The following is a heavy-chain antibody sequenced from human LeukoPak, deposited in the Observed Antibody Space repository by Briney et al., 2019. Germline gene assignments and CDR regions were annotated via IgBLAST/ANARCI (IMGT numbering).Heavy chain of an antibody. V-gene: IGHV4-61*02. D-gene: IGHD1-26*01. Sequence: PSQTLSLTCTVSGGSISSGSYYWSWIRQPAGKGLEWIGRIYTSGSTNYNPSLKSRVTISVDTSKNQFSLKLSPVTAADTAVYYCARASGSYLSNYYYYGMDVWGQGTTITVSS. CDR2: IYTSGST. CDR1: GGSISSGSYY. J-gene: IGHJ6*02. CDR3: ARASGSYLSNYYYYGMDV.